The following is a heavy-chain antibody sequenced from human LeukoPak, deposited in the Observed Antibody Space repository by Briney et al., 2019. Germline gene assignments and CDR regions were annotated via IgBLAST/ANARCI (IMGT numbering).Heavy chain of an antibody. CDR1: GFTFSDYY. CDR2: ISSSGSTI. V-gene: IGHV3-11*01. J-gene: IGHJ1*01. Sequence: GGSLRLSCAASGFTFSDYYMSWIRQAPGKGLEWVSYISSSGSTIYYADSVKGRFTISRDNAKNSLYLQMNSLRAEDTAVYYCATGYDSSGYYSTFFQHWGQGTLVTVSS. D-gene: IGHD3-22*01. CDR3: ATGYDSSGYYSTFFQH.